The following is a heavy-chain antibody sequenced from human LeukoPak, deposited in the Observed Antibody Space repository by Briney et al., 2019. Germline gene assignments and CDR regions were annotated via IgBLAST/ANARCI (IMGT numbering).Heavy chain of an antibody. Sequence: SETLSLTCTVSGGSISSGGYYWSWIRQHPGKGLEWIGNIYYSGSTYYNPSLKSRVTISVDTSKNQFSLKLSSVTAADTAVYYCASLGVSYGSGSPEYYFDYWGQGTLVTVSS. J-gene: IGHJ4*02. CDR2: IYYSGST. CDR3: ASLGVSYGSGSPEYYFDY. CDR1: GGSISSGGYY. D-gene: IGHD3-10*01. V-gene: IGHV4-31*03.